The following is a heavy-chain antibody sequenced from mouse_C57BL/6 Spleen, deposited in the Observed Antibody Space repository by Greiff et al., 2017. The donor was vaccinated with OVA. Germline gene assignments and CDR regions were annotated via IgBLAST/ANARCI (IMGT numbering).Heavy chain of an antibody. V-gene: IGHV15-2*01. CDR1: DSEVFPIAY. D-gene: IGHD1-1*01. CDR3: ARPRITTVVELGRGDYYAMDY. J-gene: IGHJ4*01. CDR2: ILPSIGRT. Sequence: QVQLQQSGSELRSPGSSVKLSCKDFDSEVFPIAYMSWVRQQPGHGFEWIGGILPSIGRTIYGEKFEDKATLDADTLSNTAYLELNSLTSEDSAIYYCARPRITTVVELGRGDYYAMDYWGQGTSVTVSS.